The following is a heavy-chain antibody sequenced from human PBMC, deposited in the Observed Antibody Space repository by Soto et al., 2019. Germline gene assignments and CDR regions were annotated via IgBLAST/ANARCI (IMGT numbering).Heavy chain of an antibody. V-gene: IGHV3-23*04. D-gene: IGHD5-12*01. CDR1: GFTIRNYA. Sequence: EVQVVESGGDLVQPGGSLRLSCAASGFTIRNYAMSWVRQAPGKALEWVSGSSGGSDRTYYADSVKGRFTIFKDNSKTTLYLQMSSLRVEDTAVYHCEGSWTWGQGTRVTVSS. J-gene: IGHJ3*01. CDR3: EGSWT. CDR2: SSGGSDRT.